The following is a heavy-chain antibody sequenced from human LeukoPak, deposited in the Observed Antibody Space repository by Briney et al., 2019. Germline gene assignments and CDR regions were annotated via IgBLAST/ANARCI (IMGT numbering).Heavy chain of an antibody. D-gene: IGHD3-22*01. J-gene: IGHJ4*02. Sequence: GASVTVSCTTSGYTFTTYPINWVRQAPGQGLEWMGWIDTNTGSPTYAQGLTGRFVFSSDTSVSTAFLQINSLKAEDTALYYCVRGIDTTGYFNYWGQGTLVTVSS. V-gene: IGHV7-4-1*02. CDR3: VRGIDTTGYFNY. CDR2: IDTNTGSP. CDR1: GYTFTTYP.